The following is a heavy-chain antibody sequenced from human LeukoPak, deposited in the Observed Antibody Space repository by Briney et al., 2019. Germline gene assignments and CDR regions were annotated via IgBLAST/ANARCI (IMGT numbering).Heavy chain of an antibody. D-gene: IGHD3-10*01. J-gene: IGHJ4*02. V-gene: IGHV3-21*01. Sequence: GGSLRLSCAASGFTFSSYSMNWVRQAPGKRLEWVSSISSSSSYIYYADSVKGRFTISRDNAKNSLYLQMNGLRAEDTAVYYCARDKVRGVIRDWGQGTLVTVSS. CDR3: ARDKVRGVIRD. CDR1: GFTFSSYS. CDR2: ISSSSSYI.